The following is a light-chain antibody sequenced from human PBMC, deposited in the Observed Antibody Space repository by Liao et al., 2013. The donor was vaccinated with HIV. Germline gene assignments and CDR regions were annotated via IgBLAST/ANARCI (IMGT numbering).Light chain of an antibody. CDR1: KLGNKY. Sequence: SYVLTQPPSVSVSPGQTASITCSGHKLGNKYASWYQQKPGQAPLVVIYYDSDRPSGIPERFSGSNSGNTATLTISGVEAGDEADYYCQVWDRSSDQYVFGVGTEGHRP. CDR3: QVWDRSSDQYV. J-gene: IGLJ1*01. CDR2: YDS. V-gene: IGLV3-1*01.